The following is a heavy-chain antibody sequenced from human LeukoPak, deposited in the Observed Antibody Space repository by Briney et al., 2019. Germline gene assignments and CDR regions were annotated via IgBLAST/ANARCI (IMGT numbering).Heavy chain of an antibody. V-gene: IGHV3-7*01. CDR2: IKQDGSEK. CDR1: GFTLSSYW. Sequence: GGSLRLSCAASGFTLSSYWMSWVRQAPGKGLEWVANIKQDGSEKNYVDSVKGRFTISRDNAKNSLYLQMNSLRADDSAVYYCARHGSGTYDYWGQGTLVTVSS. J-gene: IGHJ4*02. D-gene: IGHD3-10*01. CDR3: ARHGSGTYDY.